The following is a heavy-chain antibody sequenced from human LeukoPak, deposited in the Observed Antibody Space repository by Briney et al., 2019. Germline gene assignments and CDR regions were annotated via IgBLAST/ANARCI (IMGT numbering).Heavy chain of an antibody. Sequence: PGGSLRLSCAASGFTFSSYGMHWVRQAPGKGLEWVAFIRYDGSNKYYADSVKGRFTISRDNSKDTLYLQMNSLRAEDTAVYYCAKSARTGWSYYYYYYMDVWGKGTTVTVSS. V-gene: IGHV3-30*02. CDR2: IRYDGSNK. CDR3: AKSARTGWSYYYYYYMDV. D-gene: IGHD6-19*01. J-gene: IGHJ6*03. CDR1: GFTFSSYG.